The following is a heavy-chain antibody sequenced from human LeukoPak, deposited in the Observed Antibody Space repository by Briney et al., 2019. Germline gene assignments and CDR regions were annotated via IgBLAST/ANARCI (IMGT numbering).Heavy chain of an antibody. Sequence: GGSLRLSCAASGFTFNDYYMSWIRQAPGKGLEWLSYINLGGTNTHYADSVKGRFTISRDNAKKSLYLEMNNLRAEDTAVYYCATDGAGFDTWGQGVLVTVPS. CDR1: GFTFNDYY. J-gene: IGHJ5*02. V-gene: IGHV3-11*01. CDR3: ATDGAGFDT. CDR2: INLGGTNT.